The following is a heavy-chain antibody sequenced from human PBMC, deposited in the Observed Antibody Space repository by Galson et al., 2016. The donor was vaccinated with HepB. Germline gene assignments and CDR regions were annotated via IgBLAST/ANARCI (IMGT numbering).Heavy chain of an antibody. CDR1: GFAFSDYY. D-gene: IGHD1/OR15-1a*01. J-gene: IGHJ4*02. V-gene: IGHV3-11*03. Sequence: SLRLSCAASGFAFSDYYMTWIRQAPGKGLEWISYISGDTFYTNYADSVKGRFTISRDNAKKSVYLQMNSLRAEDTAVYYCARRALNTIQYYFDYWGQGTLVTVSS. CDR2: ISGDTFYT. CDR3: ARRALNTIQYYFDY.